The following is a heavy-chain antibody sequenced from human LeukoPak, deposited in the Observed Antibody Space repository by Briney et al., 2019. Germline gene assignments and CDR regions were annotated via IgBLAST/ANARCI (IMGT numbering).Heavy chain of an antibody. Sequence: GGSLRLSCAASGFTFSSYAMSWVRQAPGKGLEWVSAISGSGDSTYYADSVKGRFTISRDNSKNTLYLQMNSLRAEDTAVYYCAKETDYYDSSGYYEHAFDIWGQGTMVTVSS. CDR2: ISGSGDST. J-gene: IGHJ3*02. V-gene: IGHV3-23*01. D-gene: IGHD3-22*01. CDR1: GFTFSSYA. CDR3: AKETDYYDSSGYYEHAFDI.